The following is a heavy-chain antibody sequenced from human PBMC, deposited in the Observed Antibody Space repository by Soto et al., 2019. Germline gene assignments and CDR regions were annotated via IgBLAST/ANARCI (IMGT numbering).Heavy chain of an antibody. J-gene: IGHJ3*02. CDR2: VHHSWGS. D-gene: IGHD3-10*01. V-gene: IGHV4-59*08. CDR1: GGSISSYY. CDR3: ARRYGGAFDI. Sequence: SETLSLTCTVSGGSISSYYWSWIRQPPGKGMEWIGYVHHSWGSTYNPSLQSRVAISLDTSKNQFSLKLTSVTAADTAVYYCARRYGGAFDIWGQGTMVTVSS.